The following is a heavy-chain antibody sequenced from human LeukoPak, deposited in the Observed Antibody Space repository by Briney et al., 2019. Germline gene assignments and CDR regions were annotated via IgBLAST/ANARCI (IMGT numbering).Heavy chain of an antibody. J-gene: IGHJ5*02. CDR1: GYTFTSYD. CDR2: MNPNSGNT. Sequence: ASVKVSCKASGYTFTSYDINWVRQATGQGLEWMGCMNPNSGNTGYPQRFQGRVTMTRNTSISTAYMELSRLRSDDTAVYYCARARYNWNDIGWFDPWGQGTLVTVSS. CDR3: ARARYNWNDIGWFDP. D-gene: IGHD1-1*01. V-gene: IGHV1-8*01.